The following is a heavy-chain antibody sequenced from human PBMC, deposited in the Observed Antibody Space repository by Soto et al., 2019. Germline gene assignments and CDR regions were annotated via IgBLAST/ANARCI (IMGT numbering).Heavy chain of an antibody. D-gene: IGHD3-16*02. J-gene: IGHJ4*02. CDR1: GFTFSNAW. Sequence: EVQLVESGGGLVQPGGSLRLSCPASGFTFSNAWMSWVRQAPGKGLEWVGRIKSKTDGGTTDYAAPVKGRFTISRDDSKNTLYLQMNSLKTEDTAVYYCTTDPRTSIWGSYRTFDYWGQGTLVTVSS. V-gene: IGHV3-15*01. CDR3: TTDPRTSIWGSYRTFDY. CDR2: IKSKTDGGTT.